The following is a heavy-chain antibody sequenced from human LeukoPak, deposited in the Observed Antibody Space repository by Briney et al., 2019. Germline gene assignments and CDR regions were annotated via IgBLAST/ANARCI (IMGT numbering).Heavy chain of an antibody. J-gene: IGHJ4*02. D-gene: IGHD6-13*01. V-gene: IGHV4-39*01. CDR3: ARRRYSSSSYFDY. CDR1: GGSISSSSYY. CDR2: IYYSGST. Sequence: SETLSLTCTVSGGSISSSSYYRGWIRQPPGKGLEWIGSIYYSGSTYYNPSLKSRVTISVDTSKNQFSLKLSSVTAADTAVYYCARRRYSSSSYFDYWGQGTLVTVSS.